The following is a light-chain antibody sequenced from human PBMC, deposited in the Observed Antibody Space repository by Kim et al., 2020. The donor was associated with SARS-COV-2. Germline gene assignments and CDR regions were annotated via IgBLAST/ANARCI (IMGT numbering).Light chain of an antibody. CDR3: AAWDDNLSGYV. J-gene: IGLJ1*01. CDR2: RHN. Sequence: GQMVTISCSGSSSNIGSNYVYWYQQLPGTAPKLLIYRHNPRPSGVPDRFSGSTSGNSASLAISGLRSEDEADYYCAAWDDNLSGYVFGIGTKVTVL. V-gene: IGLV1-47*01. CDR1: SSNIGSNY.